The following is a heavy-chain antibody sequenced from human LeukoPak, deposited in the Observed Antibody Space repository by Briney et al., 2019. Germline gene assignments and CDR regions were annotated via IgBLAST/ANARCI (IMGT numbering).Heavy chain of an antibody. CDR1: GYTLTSYG. V-gene: IGHV1-69*04. D-gene: IGHD3-3*01. J-gene: IGHJ5*02. Sequence: GASVKVSCKASGYTLTSYGISWVRQAPGQGLEWMGRIIPILGIANYAQKFQGRVTITADKSTSTAYMELSSLRSEDTAVYYCARGDSTDFWSGYSRRWFDPWGQGTLVTVSS. CDR3: ARGDSTDFWSGYSRRWFDP. CDR2: IIPILGIA.